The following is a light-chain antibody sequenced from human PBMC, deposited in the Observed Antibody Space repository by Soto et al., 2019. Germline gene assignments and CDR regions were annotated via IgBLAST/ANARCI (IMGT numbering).Light chain of an antibody. CDR2: GNR. CDR1: SSNLGAGYD. CDR3: QAYVYSLTASV. V-gene: IGLV1-40*01. Sequence: QSVLTQPPSVSGAPGQRVTLSCTGNSSNLGAGYDVHWYQQLPGAAPKLVIFGNRNRPSGVPERFSGSKSGTSASLAITGLQAEDEADYYCQAYVYSLTASVCGGGTKVTVL. J-gene: IGLJ3*02.